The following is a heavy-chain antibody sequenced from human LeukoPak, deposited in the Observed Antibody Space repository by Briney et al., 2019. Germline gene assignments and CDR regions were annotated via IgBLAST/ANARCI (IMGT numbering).Heavy chain of an antibody. V-gene: IGHV3-74*01. Sequence: GGSLRLSCAASGFAFSKYWMHWVRQTPGKGLVWVSRINGDGSTTSYADSVKGGFTISRDNAKNTLYLQMSSLRAEDTAVYYCATGNYYDSRGYYTFGHWGQGTLVTVSS. D-gene: IGHD3-22*01. CDR2: INGDGSTT. CDR3: ATGNYYDSRGYYTFGH. CDR1: GFAFSKYW. J-gene: IGHJ4*02.